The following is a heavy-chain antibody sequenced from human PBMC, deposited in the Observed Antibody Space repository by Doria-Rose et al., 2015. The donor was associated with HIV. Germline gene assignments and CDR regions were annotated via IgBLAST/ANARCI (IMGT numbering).Heavy chain of an antibody. Sequence: QESGPVPVKPTETLTLTCTVSGVSLSSPGMGVSWIRQPPGQALEWLANNFSDDERSYKTSLKSRLTISRGTSKSQVVLTMTDMDPVDTATYYCARIRSSRWYHKYYFDFWGQGTLVIVSA. D-gene: IGHD6-13*01. CDR3: ARIRSSRWYHKYYFDF. V-gene: IGHV2-26*01. J-gene: IGHJ4*02. CDR2: NFSDDER. CDR1: GVSLSSPGMG.